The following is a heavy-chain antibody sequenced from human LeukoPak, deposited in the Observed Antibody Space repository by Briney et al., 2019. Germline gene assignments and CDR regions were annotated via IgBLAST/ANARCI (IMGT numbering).Heavy chain of an antibody. Sequence: ASVKVSCKASGYTFTSYYMHWVRQAPGQGLEWMGIITPSGGSTSYAQKFQGRVTMNRDTSKNRVYMALSSLRSEDTAVYYCAIWGSTSCLDYWGQGTLVTVSS. CDR1: GYTFTSYY. CDR3: AIWGSTSCLDY. CDR2: ITPSGGST. D-gene: IGHD2-2*01. J-gene: IGHJ4*02. V-gene: IGHV1-46*01.